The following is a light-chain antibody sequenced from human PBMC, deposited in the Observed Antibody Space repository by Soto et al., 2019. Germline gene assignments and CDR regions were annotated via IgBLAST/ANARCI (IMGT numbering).Light chain of an antibody. Sequence: DIQMTQSPSTLSGSLRARVNITCRASQTISSWLAWYQQKPGKAPKLLIYKASTLKSGVPSRFSGSGSGTEFTLTISSLQPDDFATYYCQHYNSYSEAFGQGTKVDIK. CDR2: KAS. V-gene: IGKV1-5*03. CDR3: QHYNSYSEA. J-gene: IGKJ1*01. CDR1: QTISSW.